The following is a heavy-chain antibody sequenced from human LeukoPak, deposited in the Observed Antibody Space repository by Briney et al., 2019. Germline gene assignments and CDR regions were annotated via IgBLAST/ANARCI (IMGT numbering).Heavy chain of an antibody. D-gene: IGHD5-12*01. V-gene: IGHV3-21*01. CDR3: ARDRGATAHFDY. CDR2: ISSSSYI. J-gene: IGHJ4*02. CDR1: GFTFSSYS. Sequence: GGSLRLSCAASGFTFSSYSMNWVRQAPGKGLEWVSSISSSSYIYYADSVKGRFTISRDNAKNSLYLQMNSLRAEDTAVYYCARDRGATAHFDYWGQGTLVTVSS.